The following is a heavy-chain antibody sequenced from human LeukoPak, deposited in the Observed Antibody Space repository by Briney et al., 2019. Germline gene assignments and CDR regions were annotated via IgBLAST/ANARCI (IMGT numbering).Heavy chain of an antibody. D-gene: IGHD3-3*01. Sequence: PGGSLRLSCAASGFAFSDYYMSWIRQAPGKGLEWVSYISSSGSTIYYADSVKGRFTISRDNAKNSLYLQMNSLRAEDTAVYYCARVSYDFWSGYYYYFDYWGQGTLVTVSS. CDR1: GFAFSDYY. CDR3: ARVSYDFWSGYYYYFDY. J-gene: IGHJ4*02. V-gene: IGHV3-11*04. CDR2: ISSSGSTI.